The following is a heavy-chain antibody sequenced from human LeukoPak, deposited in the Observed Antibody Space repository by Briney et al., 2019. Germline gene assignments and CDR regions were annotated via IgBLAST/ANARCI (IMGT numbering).Heavy chain of an antibody. D-gene: IGHD3-3*01. CDR1: GYTFSSYA. J-gene: IGHJ6*02. CDR3: AKGGFWSGTLGYYYYGMDV. Sequence: GGSLRLSCTASGYTFSSYAMQWVRQAPGKGLEWVAVISYDGSNKYYADSVKGRFTISRDNSKNTLYLQMNSLRAEDTAVYYCAKGGFWSGTLGYYYYGMDVWGQGTTVTVSS. CDR2: ISYDGSNK. V-gene: IGHV3-30*04.